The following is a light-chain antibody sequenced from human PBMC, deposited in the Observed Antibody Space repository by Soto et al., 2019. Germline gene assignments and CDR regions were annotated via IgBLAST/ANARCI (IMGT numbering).Light chain of an antibody. CDR3: RQYGRSLEFT. CDR1: QTVSSNF. Sequence: IVLTQSPATLSLSPGERATLSCRASQTVSSNFLAWYQEKPGQGSRLLIYGASTRATGIPDRFSGSGSGTDFTLTISRLDPEDFAVYYCRQYGRSLEFTVGGGTKVEIK. J-gene: IGKJ4*01. V-gene: IGKV3-20*01. CDR2: GAS.